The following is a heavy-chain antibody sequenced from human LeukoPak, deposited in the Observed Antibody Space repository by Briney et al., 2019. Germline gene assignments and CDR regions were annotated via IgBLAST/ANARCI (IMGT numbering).Heavy chain of an antibody. V-gene: IGHV1-46*01. CDR2: INPSAGST. CDR1: GYIFINYY. D-gene: IGHD4-11*01. J-gene: IGHJ5*02. CDR3: ARQRDSNWFDP. Sequence: GASVKVSCKASGYIFINYYMHWVRQAPGQGLEWMGIINPSAGSTTYAQNFQGRVTMTRDTSTNTVYMELNSLRSDDTAVYYCARQRDSNWFDPWGQGTLVTVSS.